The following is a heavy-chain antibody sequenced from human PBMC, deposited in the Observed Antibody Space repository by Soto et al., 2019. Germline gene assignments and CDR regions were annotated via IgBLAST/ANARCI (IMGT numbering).Heavy chain of an antibody. J-gene: IGHJ4*02. CDR2: VSYSGYT. D-gene: IGHD3-22*01. CDR1: GDSFSSSGHY. CDR3: ARYYDTFDS. V-gene: IGHV4-39*01. Sequence: SETLSLTCTVSGDSFSSSGHYWGWIRQPPGKGLEWIGSVSYSGYTYDNPSLKSRVTISVDASKNQFSLNLASVTAADTAVYYCARYYDTFDSWGQGTLVTVPQ.